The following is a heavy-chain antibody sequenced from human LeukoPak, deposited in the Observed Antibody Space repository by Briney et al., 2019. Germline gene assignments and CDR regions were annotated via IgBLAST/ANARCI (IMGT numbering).Heavy chain of an antibody. V-gene: IGHV4-39*01. CDR2: INANGNT. CDR1: GVSIGSSSYY. D-gene: IGHD4-17*01. Sequence: SETLSLTCTVSGVSIGSSSYYWGWIRQPPGQGLEWIGRINANGNTHYNPSLKSRVTISVDTSINQFSLRVISVTAADTALYYCASANFGDYVFWGQGTLVTVSS. CDR3: ASANFGDYVF. J-gene: IGHJ4*02.